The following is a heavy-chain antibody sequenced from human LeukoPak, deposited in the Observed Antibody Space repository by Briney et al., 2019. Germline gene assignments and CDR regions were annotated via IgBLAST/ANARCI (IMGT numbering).Heavy chain of an antibody. Sequence: PGGSLRLSCAASGCTFSSYAMSWVRQAPGKGLEWVSAISGSGGSTYYADSVKGRFTISRDNSKNTLYLQMNSLRAEDTAVYYCAKTRYCSSTSCKYYYYYYMDVWGKGTTGTVSS. J-gene: IGHJ6*03. CDR1: GCTFSSYA. V-gene: IGHV3-23*01. CDR3: AKTRYCSSTSCKYYYYYYMDV. D-gene: IGHD2-2*01. CDR2: ISGSGGST.